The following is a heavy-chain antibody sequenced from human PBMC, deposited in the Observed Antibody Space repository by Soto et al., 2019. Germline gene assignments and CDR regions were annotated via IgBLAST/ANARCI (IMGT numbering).Heavy chain of an antibody. J-gene: IGHJ2*01. V-gene: IGHV1-69*12. D-gene: IGHD5-12*01. Sequence: QVQLVQSGAEVKKPGSSVTVSCKASGGTFSSYTISWVRQAPGQGLEWMGGIIHIFGTANYAQKFQGRVTITADESTSRAYMELGSLRSEYTDVYYCARGNHRWLQLWYFDLWGRGTLVTVSS. CDR2: IIHIFGTA. CDR3: ARGNHRWLQLWYFDL. CDR1: GGTFSSYT.